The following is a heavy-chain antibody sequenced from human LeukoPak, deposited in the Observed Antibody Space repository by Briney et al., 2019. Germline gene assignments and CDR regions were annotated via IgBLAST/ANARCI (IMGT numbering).Heavy chain of an antibody. D-gene: IGHD3-22*01. Sequence: GGSLRLSCAASGFTFSSYSMNWVRQAPGKGLEWVSSISSSSSYIYYADSVKGRFTISRDNSKNTLYLQMNSLRAEDTAVYYCAKGIGSSGYYQYYFDYWGQGTLVTVSS. V-gene: IGHV3-21*04. CDR3: AKGIGSSGYYQYYFDY. CDR1: GFTFSSYS. J-gene: IGHJ4*02. CDR2: ISSSSSYI.